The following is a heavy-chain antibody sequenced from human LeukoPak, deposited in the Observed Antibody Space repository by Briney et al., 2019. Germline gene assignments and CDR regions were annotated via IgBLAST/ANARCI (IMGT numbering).Heavy chain of an antibody. Sequence: GGSLRLSCAASGFTFSSFAMSWVRQAPGKGLEWVSAISGSGGSTYYADSVKGRFTISRDTSKNTLFLQMNRLRGEETAVYYCAKDRSCTGSSCNVGSWGQGTMVTVSS. V-gene: IGHV3-23*01. J-gene: IGHJ3*01. CDR3: AKDRSCTGSSCNVGS. CDR1: GFTFSSFA. D-gene: IGHD2-2*01. CDR2: ISGSGGST.